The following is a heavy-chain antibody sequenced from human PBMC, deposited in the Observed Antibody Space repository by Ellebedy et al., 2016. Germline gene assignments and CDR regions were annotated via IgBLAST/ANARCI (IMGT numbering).Heavy chain of an antibody. J-gene: IGHJ3*02. CDR1: GFTFSTYS. V-gene: IGHV3-48*04. CDR3: ATDGVGVVPGDVFDI. Sequence: GESLKISXAASGFTFSTYSMNWVRQAPGKGLEWVSHIANLPRTIYYADSVKGRFTISRDNAENSVYLQMNSLRVEDTAVSYCATDGVGVVPGDVFDIWGQGTMVTVSS. CDR2: IANLPRTI. D-gene: IGHD1-26*01.